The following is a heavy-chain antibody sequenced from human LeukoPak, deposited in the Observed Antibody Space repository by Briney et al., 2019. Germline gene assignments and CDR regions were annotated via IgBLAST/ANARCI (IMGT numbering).Heavy chain of an antibody. CDR3: ARDRCSSTSCYANDDYYYYMDV. Sequence: GASVKVSCKASGGTFSSYAISWVRQAPGQGLEWMGRIIPIFGTANYAQKFQGRVTITTDEYTSTAYMELSSLRSEDTAVYYCARDRCSSTSCYANDDYYYYMDVWGKGTTVTVSS. D-gene: IGHD2-2*01. V-gene: IGHV1-69*05. CDR1: GGTFSSYA. J-gene: IGHJ6*03. CDR2: IIPIFGTA.